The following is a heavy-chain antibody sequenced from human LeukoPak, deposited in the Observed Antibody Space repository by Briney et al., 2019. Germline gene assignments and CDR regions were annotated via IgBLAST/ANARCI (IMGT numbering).Heavy chain of an antibody. V-gene: IGHV3-33*01. CDR1: GFTFSTYC. CDR3: ARDPGSYYYYLDV. D-gene: IGHD5-12*01. Sequence: PGGSLRLSCAASGFTFSTYCMHWVRQAPGKGLEWVAVIWYDGSNKYYADSVKGRFTISRDNSKNTLYLQMNSLRAEDTAVYYCARDPGSYYYYLDVWGKGTTVTVSS. CDR2: IWYDGSNK. J-gene: IGHJ6*03.